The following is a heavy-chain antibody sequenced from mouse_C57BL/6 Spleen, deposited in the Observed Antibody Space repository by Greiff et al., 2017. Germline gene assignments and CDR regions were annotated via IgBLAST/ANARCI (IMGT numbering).Heavy chain of an antibody. V-gene: IGHV5-15*01. D-gene: IGHD3-2*02. CDR1: GFTFSDYG. Sequence: EVKLMESGGGLVQPGGSLKLSCAASGFTFSDYGMAWVRQAPRKGPEWVAFISNLAYSIYYADTVTGRFTSTRENAKNTLYLEMRSLRSEDTAMYYCARHLDSSGYFDYWGQGTTLTVSS. J-gene: IGHJ2*01. CDR2: ISNLAYSI. CDR3: ARHLDSSGYFDY.